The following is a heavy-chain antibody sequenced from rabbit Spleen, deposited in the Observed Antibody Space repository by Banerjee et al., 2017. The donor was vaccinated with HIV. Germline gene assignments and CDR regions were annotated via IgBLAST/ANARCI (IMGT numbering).Heavy chain of an antibody. CDR2: IDLVFGSI. Sequence: QEQLVESGGGLVQPGGSLKLSCKASGFDFSDSGMSWVRQAPVKGLEWIGYIDLVFGSIYSATWANVRFTISSHNAQNTLYLQLNSLTAADTSTYFCVRGASRSGYYSLWGPGNLVTVS. CDR3: VRGASRSGYYSL. CDR1: GFDFSDSG. D-gene: IGHD1-1*01. V-gene: IGHV1S47*01. J-gene: IGHJ4*01.